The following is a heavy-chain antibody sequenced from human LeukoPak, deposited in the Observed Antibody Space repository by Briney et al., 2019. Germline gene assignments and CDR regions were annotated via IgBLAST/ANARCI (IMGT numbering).Heavy chain of an antibody. Sequence: GGSLRLSCAASGFTVSNYHINWVRQAPGKGLEWVSAISGSGGSTYYADSVKGRFTISRDNSKNTLYLQMNSLRAEDTAVYYCAKTDSSGYYADAFDIWGQGTMVTVSS. CDR1: GFTVSNYH. D-gene: IGHD3-22*01. CDR3: AKTDSSGYYADAFDI. CDR2: ISGSGGST. J-gene: IGHJ3*02. V-gene: IGHV3-23*01.